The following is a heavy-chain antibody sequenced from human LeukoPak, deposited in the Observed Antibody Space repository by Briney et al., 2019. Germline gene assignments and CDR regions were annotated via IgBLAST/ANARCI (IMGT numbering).Heavy chain of an antibody. CDR2: INHSGST. CDR3: ARATMIVAIYYFDY. D-gene: IGHD3-22*01. J-gene: IGHJ4*02. V-gene: IGHV4-34*01. CDR1: GGSLSGYY. Sequence: SETLSLTCAVYGGSLSGYYWSWIRQPPGKGLEWIGEINHSGSTNYNPSLKSRVTISVDTSKNQFSLKLSSVTAADTAVYYCARATMIVAIYYFDYWGQGTLVTVSS.